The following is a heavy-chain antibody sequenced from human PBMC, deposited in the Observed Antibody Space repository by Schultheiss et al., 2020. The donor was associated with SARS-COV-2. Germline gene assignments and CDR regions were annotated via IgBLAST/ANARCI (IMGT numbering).Heavy chain of an antibody. V-gene: IGHV3-23*01. CDR2: ISGSGGST. D-gene: IGHD3-3*01. Sequence: GGSLRLSCAASGFTFSSYAMHWVRQAPGKGLEWVSVISGSGGSTYHADSVKGRFTISRDNSKNTLYLQMNSLRAEDTAVYYCAKDLYYDFWSGYYPAQYYYYYYGMDVWGQGTTVTVSS. J-gene: IGHJ6*02. CDR1: GFTFSSYA. CDR3: AKDLYYDFWSGYYPAQYYYYYYGMDV.